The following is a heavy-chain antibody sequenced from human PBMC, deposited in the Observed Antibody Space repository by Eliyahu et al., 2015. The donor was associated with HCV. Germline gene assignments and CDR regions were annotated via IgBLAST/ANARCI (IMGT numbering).Heavy chain of an antibody. V-gene: IGHV3-30*18. CDR2: ISYDGSNK. CDR3: AKDRRDGYNYVFDY. CDR1: GFTFSXYG. J-gene: IGHJ4*02. Sequence: QVQLVESGGGVVQPGRSLRLXCAASGFTFSXYGMXWVRQAPGKGLEWVAVISYDGSNKYYADSVKGRFTISRDNSKNTLYLQMNSLRAEDTAVYYCAKDRRDGYNYVFDYWGQGTLVTVSS. D-gene: IGHD5-24*01.